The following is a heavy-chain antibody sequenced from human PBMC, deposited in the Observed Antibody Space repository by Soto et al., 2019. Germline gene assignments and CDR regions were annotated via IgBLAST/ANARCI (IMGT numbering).Heavy chain of an antibody. D-gene: IGHD4-4*01. V-gene: IGHV3-23*01. CDR3: AKVRTTATNHDASDI. CDR2: ISGSGGTT. Sequence: EVQLLESGGGLVQPGGSLRLSCAASGFTFSSYAMNWVRQAPGKGLEWVSAISGSGGTTYHADSVKGRFTISRDNSKSTLYLQMSNLRAEDTAVYYCAKVRTTATNHDASDIWGQGTMVTVSS. J-gene: IGHJ3*02. CDR1: GFTFSSYA.